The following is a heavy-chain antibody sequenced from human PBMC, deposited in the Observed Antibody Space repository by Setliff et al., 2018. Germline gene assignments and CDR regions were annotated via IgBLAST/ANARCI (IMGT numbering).Heavy chain of an antibody. Sequence: ASVKVSCRASGYTFTSYYMHWVRQAPGQGLEWMGIINPSGGFTSYAQKFQDRVTMTRDTSTSTVYMELSSLRSGDTAMYYCARELLFGGVIFGYWGQGTLVTVSS. V-gene: IGHV1-46*01. CDR2: INPSGGFT. J-gene: IGHJ4*02. CDR3: ARELLFGGVIFGY. D-gene: IGHD3-3*01. CDR1: GYTFTSYY.